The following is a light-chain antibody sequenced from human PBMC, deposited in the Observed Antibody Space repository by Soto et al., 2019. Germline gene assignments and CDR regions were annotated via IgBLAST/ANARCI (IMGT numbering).Light chain of an antibody. CDR3: QVWDSSSDHWV. Sequence: YELTQPPSVSVAPGQTAWSTCGGKNIGSKSVHWYQQKPGQAPVLVVYDDNDRPSGIPERFSGSNSGNTATLTISRVEAGDEADYYCQVWDSSSDHWVFGGGTKLTVL. CDR2: DDN. J-gene: IGLJ3*02. V-gene: IGLV3-21*02. CDR1: NIGSKS.